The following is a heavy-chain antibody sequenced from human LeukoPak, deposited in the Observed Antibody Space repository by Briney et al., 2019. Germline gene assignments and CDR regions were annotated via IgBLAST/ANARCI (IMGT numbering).Heavy chain of an antibody. CDR3: ARTSGYTVLTGSLYYFDS. V-gene: IGHV4-39*01. D-gene: IGHD3-9*01. Sequence: PSETLSPTCTVSGVSISSSHYYWGWIRQPPGKGLEWIGTIYYSGTTYYDPSLESRVTISVVTSKNQFSLKLDSVTAADTAVYYCARTSGYTVLTGSLYYFDSWGQGALVTVSS. J-gene: IGHJ4*02. CDR2: IYYSGTT. CDR1: GVSISSSHYY.